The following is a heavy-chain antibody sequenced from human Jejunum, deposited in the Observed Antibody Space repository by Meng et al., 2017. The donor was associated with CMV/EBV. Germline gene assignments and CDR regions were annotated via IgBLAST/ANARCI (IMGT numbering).Heavy chain of an antibody. CDR3: ARNARGSGY. D-gene: IGHD3-10*01. Sequence: LSCAASGFTFSTYWMPWVRQAPGKGLGWVANIKQDGSEKYYVDSVKGRFTISRDNAKNSLFLQMNSLRAEDTAMYYCARNARGSGYWGQGTLVTVSS. V-gene: IGHV3-7*01. CDR1: GFTFSTYW. CDR2: IKQDGSEK. J-gene: IGHJ4*02.